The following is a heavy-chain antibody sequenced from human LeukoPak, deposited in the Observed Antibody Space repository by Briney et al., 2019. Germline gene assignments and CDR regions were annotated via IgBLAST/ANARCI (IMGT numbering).Heavy chain of an antibody. Sequence: GGSLRLSCAASGFIFSSYWMHWVRQAPGKGLVWVSRINSDGSSTSYADSVKGRFTISRDNAKNTLYLQMNSLRAEDTAVYYCAKVYGSGWYGGDYWGQGTLVTVSS. CDR1: GFIFSSYW. J-gene: IGHJ4*02. V-gene: IGHV3-74*01. CDR2: INSDGSST. CDR3: AKVYGSGWYGGDY. D-gene: IGHD6-19*01.